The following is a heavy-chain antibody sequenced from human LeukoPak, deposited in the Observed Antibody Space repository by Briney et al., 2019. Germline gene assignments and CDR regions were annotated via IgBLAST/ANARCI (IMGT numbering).Heavy chain of an antibody. Sequence: GGSLRLSCAASGFTFSSYAMSWVRQAPGKGLDWVSAISGSGDSTFYADSVKGRFTISRDNSKNTLYLQTNSLRAEDTAVYYCAKDRNRVTMVRGVISYGMDVWGQGTTVTVSS. CDR2: ISGSGDST. J-gene: IGHJ6*02. CDR3: AKDRNRVTMVRGVISYGMDV. V-gene: IGHV3-23*01. CDR1: GFTFSSYA. D-gene: IGHD3-10*01.